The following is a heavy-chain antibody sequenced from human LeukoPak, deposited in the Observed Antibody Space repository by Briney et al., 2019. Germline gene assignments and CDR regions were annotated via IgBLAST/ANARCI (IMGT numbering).Heavy chain of an antibody. V-gene: IGHV4-39*07. Sequence: SETLSLTCTVSGGSINSSDHYWDWVRQSPGKGLQWIGSVYFRGSTYYSPSLKSRVTISVDTSKNQFSLRLSSVTAADTAVYFCGSELRRFYYYYYMNVWGKGTSVTVSS. CDR3: GSELRRFYYYYYMNV. J-gene: IGHJ6*03. D-gene: IGHD3-16*01. CDR2: VYFRGST. CDR1: GGSINSSDHY.